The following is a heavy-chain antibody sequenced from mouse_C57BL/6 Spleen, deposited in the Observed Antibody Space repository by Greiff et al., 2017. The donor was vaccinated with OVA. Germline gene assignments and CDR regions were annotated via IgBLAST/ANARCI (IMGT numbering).Heavy chain of an antibody. CDR2: IYPSDSET. D-gene: IGHD1-1*01. V-gene: IGHV1-61*01. CDR1: GYTFTSYW. J-gene: IGHJ3*01. CDR3: ARRDYGSSGFAY. Sequence: QVQLQQPGAELVRPGSSVKLSCKASGYTFTSYWMDGVKQRPGQGLEWIGNIYPSDSETHYNQKFKDKATLTVDKSSSTAYMQLSSLTSEDSAVYYCARRDYGSSGFAYWGQGTLVTVSA.